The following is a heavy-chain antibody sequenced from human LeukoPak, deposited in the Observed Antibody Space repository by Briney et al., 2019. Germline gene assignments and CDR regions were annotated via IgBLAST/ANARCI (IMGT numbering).Heavy chain of an antibody. Sequence: ETLSLTCTVSGASISTFYWSWIRQPPGKGLEWIGYLFFSVSTSYNPSLKSRVIISVDTSGNQFSLKLSSVTAADTAVYYCARAGGGYSFDSWGQGTLVTVSS. V-gene: IGHV4-59*01. CDR3: ARAGGGYSFDS. J-gene: IGHJ5*01. D-gene: IGHD3-22*01. CDR2: LFFSVST. CDR1: GASISTFY.